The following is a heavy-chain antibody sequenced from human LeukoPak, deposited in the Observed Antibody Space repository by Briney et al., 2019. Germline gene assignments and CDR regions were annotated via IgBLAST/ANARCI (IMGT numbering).Heavy chain of an antibody. CDR2: INPNSGGT. Sequence: ASVKVSCKASGYTFTGYYMHWVRQAPGQGLEWMGWINPNSGGTNYAQKLQGRVTMTTDTSTSTAYMELRSLRSDDTAVYYCARDRGWNYEFDPWGQGTLVTVSS. D-gene: IGHD1-7*01. J-gene: IGHJ5*02. CDR3: ARDRGWNYEFDP. V-gene: IGHV1-2*02. CDR1: GYTFTGYY.